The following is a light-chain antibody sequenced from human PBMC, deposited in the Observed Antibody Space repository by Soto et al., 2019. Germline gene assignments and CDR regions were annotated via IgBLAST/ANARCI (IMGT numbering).Light chain of an antibody. J-gene: IGLJ1*01. CDR1: SSDVGGYNY. V-gene: IGLV2-14*01. CDR2: EVT. Sequence: QSALTHPASVSGSPGQSITISCTETSSDVGGYNYVSWYQQHPGKAPKLMIYEVTNRPSGVSNRFSGSKSGNTASLTISGLQGEDEADYYCSSYTSRSTLVFATGTKVTVL. CDR3: SSYTSRSTLV.